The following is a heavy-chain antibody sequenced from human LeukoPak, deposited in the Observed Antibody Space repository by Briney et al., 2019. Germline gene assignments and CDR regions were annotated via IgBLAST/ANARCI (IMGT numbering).Heavy chain of an antibody. V-gene: IGHV3-15*05. J-gene: IGHJ4*02. CDR1: GFTFSDVA. D-gene: IGHD2/OR15-2a*01. CDR2: IKTRSDGGTA. Sequence: PGGSLRLSCAASGFTFSDVAMTWVRQAPGRGLEWVGRIKTRSDGGTADYGAPVKGRFTISRDDSKNILFLQMDSLKIEDTGVYYCTRYASDFRGQGTLVTVSP. CDR3: TRYASDF.